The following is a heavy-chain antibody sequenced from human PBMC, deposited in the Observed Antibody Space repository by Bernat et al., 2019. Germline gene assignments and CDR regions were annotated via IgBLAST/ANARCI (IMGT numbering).Heavy chain of an antibody. J-gene: IGHJ3*02. CDR3: PAAPYYHASDI. CDR2: IKSITNGATT. V-gene: IGHV3-15*01. CDR1: GFTFINAW. Sequence: EVQLVESGGGLVKPGGSLRLSCAASGFTFINAWMSWVRQSPGKGLEWVGRIKSITNGATTDYAAPVKGRFTISRDDSKNTLYLQMNSLKTEDTAVYYCPAAPYYHASDIWGQGTLVTVSS. D-gene: IGHD3-10*01.